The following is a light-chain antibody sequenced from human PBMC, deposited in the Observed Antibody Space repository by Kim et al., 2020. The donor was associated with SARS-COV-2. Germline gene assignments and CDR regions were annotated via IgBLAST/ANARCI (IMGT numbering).Light chain of an antibody. CDR2: VGTGGIVG. CDR1: SGYSNYK. CDR3: GADHGSGSNFLVV. J-gene: IGLJ2*01. V-gene: IGLV9-49*01. Sequence: QLVLTQPPSASASLGASVTLTCTLSSGYSNYKVDWYQQRPGKGPRFEMRVGTGGIVGSKGDGIPDRFSVLGSGLNRYLTIKNIQEEDESDYHCGADHGSGSNFLVVFGGGTQLTVL.